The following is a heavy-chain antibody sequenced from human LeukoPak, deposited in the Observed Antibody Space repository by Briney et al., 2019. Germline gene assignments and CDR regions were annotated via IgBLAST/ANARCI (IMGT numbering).Heavy chain of an antibody. J-gene: IGHJ4*02. V-gene: IGHV4-61*01. D-gene: IGHD3-22*01. Sequence: PSETLSLTCTVSGGSVSSGSYYWNWIRQPPGKGLEWIGYIYHSGSTNYNPSLKSRVAISIDTSKNQFSLKLSSVTAADTAVYYCARGPYDSSGYPFDYWGQGTLVTVSS. CDR3: ARGPYDSSGYPFDY. CDR2: IYHSGST. CDR1: GGSVSSGSYY.